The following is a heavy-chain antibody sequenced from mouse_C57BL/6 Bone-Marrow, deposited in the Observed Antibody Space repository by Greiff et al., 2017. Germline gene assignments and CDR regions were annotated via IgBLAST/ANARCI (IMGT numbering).Heavy chain of an antibody. CDR1: GFTFSSYG. V-gene: IGHV5-6*01. CDR2: ISSGGSYT. Sequence: EVQGVESGGDLVKPGGSLKLSCAASGFTFSSYGMSWVRQTPDKRLEWVATISSGGSYTYYPHSVKGRFTISRDNAKTTLDLQMSSLKSEDTAMYYCSRRRYYYAMDYWGQGTSVTVSS. D-gene: IGHD2-14*01. CDR3: SRRRYYYAMDY. J-gene: IGHJ4*01.